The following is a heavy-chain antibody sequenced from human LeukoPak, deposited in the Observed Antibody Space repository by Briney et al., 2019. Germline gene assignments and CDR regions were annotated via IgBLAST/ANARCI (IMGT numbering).Heavy chain of an antibody. V-gene: IGHV1-46*01. J-gene: IGHJ4*02. CDR2: IDPSGGST. CDR3: ARYVDTTTGSDY. CDR1: GYTFTGYY. Sequence: ASVKVSCKASGYTFTGYYMHWVRQAPGQGLEWMGIIDPSGGSTSYAQKFQGRVTMTRDTSTSTVYMELSSLRSEDTAVYYCARYVDTTTGSDYWGQGTLVTVSS. D-gene: IGHD5-18*01.